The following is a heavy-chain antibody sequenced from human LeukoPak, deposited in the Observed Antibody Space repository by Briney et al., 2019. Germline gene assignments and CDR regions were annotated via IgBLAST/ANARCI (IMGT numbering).Heavy chain of an antibody. CDR3: ARVRVGATCLDY. V-gene: IGHV4-39*01. Sequence: SETLSLTCTVSGGSISSSSYYWGWIRQPPGKGLEWIGSIYYSGSTYYNPSLKSRVTISVDTSKNQFSLKLSSVTAADTAVYYCARVRVGATCLDYWGQGTLVTVSS. CDR1: GGSISSSSYY. J-gene: IGHJ4*02. CDR2: IYYSGST. D-gene: IGHD1-26*01.